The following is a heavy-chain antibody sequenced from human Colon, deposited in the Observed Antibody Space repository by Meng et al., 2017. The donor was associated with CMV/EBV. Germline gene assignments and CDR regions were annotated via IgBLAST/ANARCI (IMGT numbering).Heavy chain of an antibody. CDR3: ARDPSGSRVPFDY. J-gene: IGHJ4*02. Sequence: VQLGQTGAEGNKPGASVKVSCKTSGYTFSDYHIHWVRQAPGQGLEWMGWINSNSGATDYAQKFQGRFTMTRDTSITTVYMELSSLRSDDTAVYYCARDPSGSRVPFDYWGQGSLVTVSS. CDR1: GYTFSDYH. V-gene: IGHV1-2*02. D-gene: IGHD1-26*01. CDR2: INSNSGAT.